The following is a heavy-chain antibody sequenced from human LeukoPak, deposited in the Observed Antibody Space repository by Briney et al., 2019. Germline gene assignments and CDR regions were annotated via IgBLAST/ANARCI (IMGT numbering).Heavy chain of an antibody. CDR1: EFTFMTYT. CDR2: ISSSSTSI. CDR3: ARDFAVMAY. J-gene: IGHJ4*02. V-gene: IGHV3-21*03. Sequence: GGPLKLSCQASEFTFMTYTMTGFRKPPGKGLEWVSSISSSSTSIYYADSVKGRFTISRDNAKNSLYLQMNSLRAEDTAMYYCARDFAVMAYWGQGTLVTVSS. D-gene: IGHD2-21*01.